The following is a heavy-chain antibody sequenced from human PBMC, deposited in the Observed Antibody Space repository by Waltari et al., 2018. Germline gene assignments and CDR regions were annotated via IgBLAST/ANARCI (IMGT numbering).Heavy chain of an antibody. Sequence: QVQLVQSGAEVKKPGASVKVSCKASGYTFTGYYMTWVRKVPGQGLEWMGWINPNSGGTNYAQKFQGRVTMTRDTSISTAYMELSRLRSDDTAVYYCARSGYSSGWYGLYFDYWGQGTLVTVSS. CDR1: GYTFTGYY. D-gene: IGHD6-19*01. CDR2: INPNSGGT. V-gene: IGHV1-2*02. CDR3: ARSGYSSGWYGLYFDY. J-gene: IGHJ4*02.